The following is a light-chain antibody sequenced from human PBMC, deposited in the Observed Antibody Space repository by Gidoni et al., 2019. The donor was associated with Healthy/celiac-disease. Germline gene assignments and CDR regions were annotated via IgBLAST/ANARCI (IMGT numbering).Light chain of an antibody. V-gene: IGLV3-1*01. J-gene: IGLJ2*01. CDR1: KLGDKY. Sequence: SYELTQPPSVSVSPGQTASITCSGDKLGDKYACWYQQKQGQSPVVVIYQDSKRPSGIPERFSGSNSGNTATLTISGTQAMDEADYYCQAWDSSIVVFGGGTKLTVL. CDR2: QDS. CDR3: QAWDSSIVV.